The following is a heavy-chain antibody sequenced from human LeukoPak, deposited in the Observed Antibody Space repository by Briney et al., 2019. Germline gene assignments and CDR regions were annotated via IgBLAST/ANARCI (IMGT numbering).Heavy chain of an antibody. J-gene: IGHJ5*02. CDR1: GFTFSSYS. V-gene: IGHV3-21*01. D-gene: IGHD2-2*01. CDR3: ARDPHVDIVVVPAVGSPGWFDP. Sequence: PGGSLRLSCAASGFTFSSYSMNWVRQAPGKGLEWVSSISSSSSYIYYADSVKGRFTISRDNAKNSLYLQMNSLRAEDTAVYYCARDPHVDIVVVPAVGSPGWFDPWGQGTLVTVSS. CDR2: ISSSSSYI.